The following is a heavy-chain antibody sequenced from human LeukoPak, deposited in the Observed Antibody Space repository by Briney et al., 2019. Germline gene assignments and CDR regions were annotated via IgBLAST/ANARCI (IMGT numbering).Heavy chain of an antibody. D-gene: IGHD2-2*01. CDR3: ARGPDIVVVPAAMLYYYYGMDV. V-gene: IGHV4-34*01. CDR1: GGPFSGYY. Sequence: PSETLSLTCAVYGGPFSGYYWSWIRQPPGKGLEWIGEINHSGSTNYNPSLKSRVTISVDTSKNQFSLKLSSVTAADTAVYYCARGPDIVVVPAAMLYYYYGMDVWGQGTTVTVSS. CDR2: INHSGST. J-gene: IGHJ6*02.